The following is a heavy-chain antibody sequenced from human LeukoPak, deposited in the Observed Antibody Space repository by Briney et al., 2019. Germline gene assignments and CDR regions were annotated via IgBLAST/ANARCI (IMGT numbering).Heavy chain of an antibody. D-gene: IGHD6-19*01. Sequence: SETLSLTCAVYGGSFSGYYWSWIRQPPGKGLEWIGEINHSGSTNYNPSLKSRVTISVDTSKNQFSLKLSSVTAADTAVYYCARSLIGVAGEPYYFDYWGQGTLVTVSS. CDR1: GGSFSGYY. CDR2: INHSGST. J-gene: IGHJ4*02. V-gene: IGHV4-34*01. CDR3: ARSLIGVAGEPYYFDY.